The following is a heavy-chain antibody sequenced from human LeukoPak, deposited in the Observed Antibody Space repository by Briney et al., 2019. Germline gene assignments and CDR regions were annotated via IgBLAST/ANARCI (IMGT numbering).Heavy chain of an antibody. CDR1: GGSISSSSYY. V-gene: IGHV4-39*01. CDR2: IYYSGST. Sequence: PSETLSLTCTVSGGSISSSSYYWGWIRQPPGKGLGWIGSIYYSGSTYYNPSLKSRVTISVDTSKNQFSLKLSSVTAADTAVYYCAENSYYGSGSCFDYWGQGTLVTVSS. J-gene: IGHJ4*02. D-gene: IGHD3-10*01. CDR3: AENSYYGSGSCFDY.